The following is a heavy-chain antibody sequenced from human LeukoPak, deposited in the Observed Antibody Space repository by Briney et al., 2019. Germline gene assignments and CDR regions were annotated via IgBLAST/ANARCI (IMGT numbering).Heavy chain of an antibody. V-gene: IGHV1-69*13. J-gene: IGHJ3*02. CDR1: GGTFSSYA. D-gene: IGHD2-15*01. CDR2: IIPIFGTA. Sequence: SVKVSCKASGGTFSSYAISWVRQAPGQGLEWMGGIIPIFGTANYAQKFQGRVTITADESTSTAYMELSSLRSEDTAVYYGAREGISLRTDAFDIWGQGTMVTVSS. CDR3: AREGISLRTDAFDI.